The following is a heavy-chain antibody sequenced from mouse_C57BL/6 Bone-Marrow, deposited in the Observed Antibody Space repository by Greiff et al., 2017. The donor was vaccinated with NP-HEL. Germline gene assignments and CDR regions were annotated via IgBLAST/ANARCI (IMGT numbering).Heavy chain of an antibody. CDR3: ARQYYYGSLYWYFDV. Sequence: EVMLVESGGDLVKPGGSLKLSCAASGFTFSSYGMSWVRQTPDKRLEWVATISSGGSYTYYPDSVKGRFTISRDNAKNTLYLQMSSLKSEDTAMDYCARQYYYGSLYWYFDVGGTGTTVTVSS. J-gene: IGHJ1*03. CDR1: GFTFSSYG. CDR2: ISSGGSYT. V-gene: IGHV5-6*01. D-gene: IGHD1-1*01.